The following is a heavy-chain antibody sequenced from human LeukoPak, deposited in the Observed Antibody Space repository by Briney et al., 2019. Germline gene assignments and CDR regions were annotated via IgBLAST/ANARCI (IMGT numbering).Heavy chain of an antibody. J-gene: IGHJ4*02. CDR2: INPNSGGT. D-gene: IGHD2-2*01. Sequence: ASVKVSCKASGYTFTGYYLHWVRQAPGQGLERMGWINPNSGGTNYAQKFQGRVTMTSDTSISTADMELSGLRSDDTAVYYCAKDRACSSTSCYAGMADYWGQGTLVTVSS. V-gene: IGHV1-2*02. CDR3: AKDRACSSTSCYAGMADY. CDR1: GYTFTGYY.